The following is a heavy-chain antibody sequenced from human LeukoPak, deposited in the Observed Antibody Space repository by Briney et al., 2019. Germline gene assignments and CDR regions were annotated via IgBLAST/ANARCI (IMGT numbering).Heavy chain of an antibody. Sequence: SETLSLTCAVYGGSFSGYSWTWIRQPPGKGLEWIGGISHSGSTNYNPSLKSRITMSLDTSKNQFSLKLSSVTAADTAVYYCARAYIDWGQGTLVTVSS. CDR2: ISHSGST. CDR3: ARAYID. D-gene: IGHD1-1*01. J-gene: IGHJ4*02. CDR1: GGSFSGYS. V-gene: IGHV4-34*01.